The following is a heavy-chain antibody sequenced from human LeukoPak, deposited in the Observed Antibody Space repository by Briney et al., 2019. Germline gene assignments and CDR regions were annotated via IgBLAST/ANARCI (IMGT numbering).Heavy chain of an antibody. CDR1: GFTVSSNY. CDR2: IWYDGSNK. Sequence: PGGSLRLSCAASGFTVSSNYMTWVRQAPGKGLEWVAVIWYDGSNKYYADSVKGRFTISRDNSKNTLYLQMNSLRAEDTAVYYCARQYSSSWSFDYWGQGTLVTVSS. V-gene: IGHV3-33*08. J-gene: IGHJ4*02. D-gene: IGHD6-13*01. CDR3: ARQYSSSWSFDY.